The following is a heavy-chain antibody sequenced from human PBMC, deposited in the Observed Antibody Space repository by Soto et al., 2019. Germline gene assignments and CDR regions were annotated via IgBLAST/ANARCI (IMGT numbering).Heavy chain of an antibody. CDR1: GFSLSTSGVA. CDR2: LYWDDDE. V-gene: IGHV2-5*02. D-gene: IGHD5-12*01. CDR3: VHRLYNGYDWGYFAY. J-gene: IGHJ4*02. Sequence: QITVKESGPPLVKPTQTLTLTCTVSGFSLSTSGVAVAWIRQPPGKALEWLALLYWDDDERYSPPLRSRLTITKDNSKNQLVLTMTDMDPVDTGTYYCVHRLYNGYDWGYFAYWGQGSLVAVSP.